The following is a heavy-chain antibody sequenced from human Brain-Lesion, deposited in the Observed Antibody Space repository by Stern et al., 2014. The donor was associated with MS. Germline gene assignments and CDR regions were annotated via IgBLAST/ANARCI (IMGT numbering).Heavy chain of an antibody. J-gene: IGHJ6*02. V-gene: IGHV4-61*02. CDR3: ARGRVVPGFQYYATDV. D-gene: IGHD2-2*01. CDR1: GGSISSGGYY. CDR2: IFNSGST. Sequence: QVQLLQSSPGLVKPSQTLSLSCTVSGGSISSGGYYWSWIRQPAGKGLEWIGRIFNSGSTRYNPSLKSRVTISIDTSKNQFSLRLNSMTAADTAVYYCARGRVVPGFQYYATDVWGQGTTVIVSS.